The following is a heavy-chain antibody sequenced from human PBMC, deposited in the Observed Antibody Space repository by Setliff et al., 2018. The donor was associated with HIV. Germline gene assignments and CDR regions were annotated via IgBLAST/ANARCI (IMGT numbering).Heavy chain of an antibody. J-gene: IGHJ4*02. Sequence: PSETLSLTCAVYGGSFSGYYWSWIRQPPGKGLEWIGEINHSGSTNYNPSLKSRVTISADTSKKQFSLNVTSVTAADTAVYYCARRGWNGYTAFDCWGQGTQVTVSS. CDR2: INHSGST. V-gene: IGHV4-34*01. CDR3: ARRGWNGYTAFDC. CDR1: GGSFSGYY. D-gene: IGHD5-12*01.